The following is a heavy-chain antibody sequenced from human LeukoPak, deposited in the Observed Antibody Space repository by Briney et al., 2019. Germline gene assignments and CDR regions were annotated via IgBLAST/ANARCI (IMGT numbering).Heavy chain of an antibody. D-gene: IGHD5-18*01. CDR3: AKNGGYFYGYRYYFDY. J-gene: IGHJ4*02. Sequence: GGSLRLSCAASGFTFSSHGIHWVRQAPGKGLEWVAVISYDGSNKYYADSVKGRFTISRDNSKNTLYLQMNSLRAEDTAVYYCAKNGGYFYGYRYYFDYWGQGTLVTVSS. V-gene: IGHV3-30*18. CDR1: GFTFSSHG. CDR2: ISYDGSNK.